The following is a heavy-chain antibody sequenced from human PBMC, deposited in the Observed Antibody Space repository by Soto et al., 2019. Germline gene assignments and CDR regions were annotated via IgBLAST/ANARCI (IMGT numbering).Heavy chain of an antibody. CDR1: SGSINSEHYH. V-gene: IGHV4-30-4*01. J-gene: IGHJ6*02. CDR2: IHYTGSI. D-gene: IGHD2-21*02. CDR3: VREDDGGDRDYYGLDV. Sequence: QVQLQESGPGLVRPSQTLSLTCTVSSGSINSEHYHWTWIRQAPGKGLEWIGYIHYTGSIRYNPSLQSRVTISIETSKNLFSLNLSSVTAADTAVYFCVREDDGGDRDYYGLDVWGQGTTVTVSS.